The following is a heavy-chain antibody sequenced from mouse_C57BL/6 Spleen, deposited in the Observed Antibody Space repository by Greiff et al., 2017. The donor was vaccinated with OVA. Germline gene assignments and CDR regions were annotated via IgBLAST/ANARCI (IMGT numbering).Heavy chain of an antibody. V-gene: IGHV1-80*01. CDR1: GYAFSSYW. CDR2: IYPGDGDT. D-gene: IGHD4-1*01. CDR3: ARELGLSYWYCDV. J-gene: IGHJ1*03. Sequence: QVQLQQSGAELVKPGASVKISCKASGYAFSSYWMNWVKQRPGSGIGRIGQIYPGDGDTNYNGKYKGKAPLTADKSSSTAYMQLRSLTSEDSAVYVCARELGLSYWYCDVWGTGTTVTVSS.